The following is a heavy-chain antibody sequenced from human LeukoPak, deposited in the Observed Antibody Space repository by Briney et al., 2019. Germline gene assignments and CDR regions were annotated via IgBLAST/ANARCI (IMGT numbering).Heavy chain of an antibody. CDR1: GFTFSSYA. V-gene: IGHV3-30-3*01. Sequence: QPGRSLRLSCAASGFTFSSYAMHWVRQAPGKGLEWAAVISYDGSNKYYADSVKGRLTISRDNSKNTLYLQMNSLRAEDTAVYHCARGRDYDILTGHHFDYWGQGTLVTVSS. CDR2: ISYDGSNK. D-gene: IGHD3-9*01. J-gene: IGHJ4*02. CDR3: ARGRDYDILTGHHFDY.